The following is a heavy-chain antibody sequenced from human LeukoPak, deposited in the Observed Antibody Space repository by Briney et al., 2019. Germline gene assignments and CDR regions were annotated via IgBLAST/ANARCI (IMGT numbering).Heavy chain of an antibody. V-gene: IGHV4-59*01. CDR3: ARDGDYDSSGYYYGLDY. Sequence: SETLSLTCTVSGGSISSYYWSWIRQPPGKGLEWIGYIYYSGSTNYNPSLKSRVTISVDTSKSQFSLKLSSVTAADTAVYYCARDGDYDSSGYYYGLDYWGQGTLVTVSS. J-gene: IGHJ4*02. CDR1: GGSISSYY. CDR2: IYYSGST. D-gene: IGHD3-22*01.